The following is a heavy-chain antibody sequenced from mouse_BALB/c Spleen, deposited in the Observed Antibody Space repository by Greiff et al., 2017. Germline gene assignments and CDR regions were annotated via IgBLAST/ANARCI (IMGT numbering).Heavy chain of an antibody. CDR1: GFSLTSYG. CDR3: DRGGGQEFAY. J-gene: IGHJ3*01. CDR2: IWAGGST. D-gene: IGHD3-3*01. Sequence: VKLVESGPGLVAPSQSLSITCTVSGFSLTSYGVHWVRQPPGKGLEWLGVIWAGGSTNYYSALMSRLSIIKDNSKSQVFLKMNRLQTDDTAMYYCDRGGGQEFAYWGQGTLVTVSA. V-gene: IGHV2-9*02.